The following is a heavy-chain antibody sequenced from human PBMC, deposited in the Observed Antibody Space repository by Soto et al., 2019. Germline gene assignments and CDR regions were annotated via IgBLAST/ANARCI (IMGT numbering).Heavy chain of an antibody. CDR2: IDPIDGGT. CDR3: SRDSVSASGGSFRPRGQSYWNEY. Sequence: QVQLVQSGAEVKKPGASVKVSCKASGYTFTDYYIHWVRHAAGQGLEWMGMIDPIDGGTTYAERFEGTVTMTRDTSTSTVNMEMCIRTSEDTAMYYCSRDSVSASGGSFRPRGQSYWNEYWGQGTLITVSS. V-gene: IGHV1-46*01. D-gene: IGHD3-10*01. J-gene: IGHJ4*02. CDR1: GYTFTDYY.